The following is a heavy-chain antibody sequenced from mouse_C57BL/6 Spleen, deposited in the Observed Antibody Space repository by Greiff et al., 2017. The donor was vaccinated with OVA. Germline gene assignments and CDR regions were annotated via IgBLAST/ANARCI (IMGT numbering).Heavy chain of an antibody. D-gene: IGHD4-1*01. V-gene: IGHV5-17*01. J-gene: IGHJ1*03. CDR3: ARNWDEYFDV. CDR1: GFTFSDYG. CDR2: ISSGSSTI. Sequence: DVQLVESGGGLVKPGGSLKLSCAASGFTFSDYGMHWVRQAPEKGLEWVAYISSGSSTIYYADTVKGRFTISRDNAKNTLFLQMTSLRSEDTAMYYCARNWDEYFDVWGTGTTVTVSS.